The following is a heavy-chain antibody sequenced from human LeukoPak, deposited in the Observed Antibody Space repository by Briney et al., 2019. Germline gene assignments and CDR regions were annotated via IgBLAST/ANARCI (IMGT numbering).Heavy chain of an antibody. V-gene: IGHV4-39*01. Sequence: PETLSLTCTVSGGSISSSSYYWGWIRQPPGKGLEWIGSIYYSGSTYYNPSLKSRVTISVDTSKNQFSLKLSSVTAADTAVYYCASYGEGRFDPWGQGTLVTVSS. J-gene: IGHJ5*02. CDR1: GGSISSSSYY. D-gene: IGHD4-17*01. CDR2: IYYSGST. CDR3: ASYGEGRFDP.